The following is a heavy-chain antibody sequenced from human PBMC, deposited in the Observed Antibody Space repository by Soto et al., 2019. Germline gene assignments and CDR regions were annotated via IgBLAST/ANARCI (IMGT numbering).Heavy chain of an antibody. D-gene: IGHD6-13*01. CDR1: GGSISSGDYY. Sequence: QVQLQESGPGLVKPSQTLSLTCTVSGGSISSGDYYWSWIRQPPGKGLEWIGYIYYSGSTYYNPSLXRXXTISVDTSKNQFSLKLSSGAAADTAVYYCARERPDGSRLDPWGQGTLVTVSS. V-gene: IGHV4-30-4*01. J-gene: IGHJ5*02. CDR2: IYYSGST. CDR3: ARERPDGSRLDP.